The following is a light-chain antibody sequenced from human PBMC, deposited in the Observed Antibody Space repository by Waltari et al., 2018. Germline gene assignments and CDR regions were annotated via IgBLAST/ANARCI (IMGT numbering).Light chain of an antibody. CDR1: NSNIGITY. CDR3: GTWDSTLSTYV. CDR2: DDN. J-gene: IGLJ1*01. Sequence: QSVLTQPPSVSATTGQTVTISCSGRNSNIGITYFPWYQQFPGTAPKLRIYDDNKRPSQIPDRFSGSKSGTSATLGITGLQAGDEADYYCGTWDSTLSTYVYGTGTRLTVL. V-gene: IGLV1-51*01.